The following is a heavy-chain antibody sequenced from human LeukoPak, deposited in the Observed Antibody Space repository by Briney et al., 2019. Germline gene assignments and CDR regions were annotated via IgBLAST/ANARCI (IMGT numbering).Heavy chain of an antibody. Sequence: PGGSLRLSCAVSGFTFSTYAMSWVRQAPGKGLEWVSGISGSGASTYYADSVKGRFTISRDNSKNTLYLQMNSLRAEDTAIYYCAKRTDGSGTYYSCDFWGQGTLVTVSS. CDR1: GFTFSTYA. CDR3: AKRTDGSGTYYSCDF. J-gene: IGHJ4*02. V-gene: IGHV3-23*01. CDR2: ISGSGAST. D-gene: IGHD3-10*01.